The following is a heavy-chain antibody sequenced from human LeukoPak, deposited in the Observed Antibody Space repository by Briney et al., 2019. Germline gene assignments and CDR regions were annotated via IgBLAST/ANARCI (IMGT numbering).Heavy chain of an antibody. D-gene: IGHD3-9*01. CDR1: GFTFSRYG. CDR2: IRYDETTK. Sequence: PGGSLRLSCVASGFTFSRYGMHWVRQAPGKGLEWVAFIRYDETTKYYADSVKGRFTISRDNSKNTLYLQVSSLRAEDTAVYHCANDRSDDSIDLWGRGTLVTVSS. V-gene: IGHV3-30*02. J-gene: IGHJ2*01. CDR3: ANDRSDDSIDL.